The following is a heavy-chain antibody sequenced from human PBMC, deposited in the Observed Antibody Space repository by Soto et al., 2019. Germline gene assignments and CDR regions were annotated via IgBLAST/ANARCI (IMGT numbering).Heavy chain of an antibody. CDR1: GYTFPTSD. CDR3: ERGHCTGPGCRWHWFFDL. Sequence: QVQLVQSGAEVKKPGASVKVSCMASGYTFPTSDINWVRQAPGQGLVWVGWMNTHSGKAGYAQKFPGRVTRTRNATISTAYVELSSLRSEDTAVYYCERGHCTGPGCRWHWFFDLWGRGTLVTVSS. V-gene: IGHV1-8*01. CDR2: MNTHSGKA. J-gene: IGHJ2*01. D-gene: IGHD2-8*02.